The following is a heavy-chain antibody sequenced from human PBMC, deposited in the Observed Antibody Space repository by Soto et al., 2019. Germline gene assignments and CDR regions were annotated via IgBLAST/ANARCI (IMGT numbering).Heavy chain of an antibody. CDR1: GLTFKNYA. J-gene: IGHJ4*02. V-gene: IGHV3-23*01. D-gene: IGHD3-10*01. CDR2: FSGGVDTT. Sequence: EVQLLESGGGLVQPGGSLRPSCAASGLTFKNYAMTWVRQAPGKGLDWVSAFSGGVDTTSYADSVKGRFTVSRDGSKNTLYLQMSSLRAEDTALYYCAKGRGGSGSLTPRVDFWGQGTLVTVSS. CDR3: AKGRGGSGSLTPRVDF.